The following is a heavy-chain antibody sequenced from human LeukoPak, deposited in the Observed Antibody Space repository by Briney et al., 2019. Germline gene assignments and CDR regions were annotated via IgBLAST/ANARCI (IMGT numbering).Heavy chain of an antibody. CDR3: AKGRGGSPDYDFDV. V-gene: IGHV3-23*01. D-gene: IGHD2-15*01. CDR2: ISGSGGST. Sequence: GSLRLSCAASGFTFGSYAMTWVRQAPGKGLEWVSGISGSGGSTYHADSVKGRFTISRDNSQNTLYLQMNSLRVEDTAMYYCAKGRGGSPDYDFDVWGQGTMVTVSS. CDR1: GFTFGSYA. J-gene: IGHJ3*01.